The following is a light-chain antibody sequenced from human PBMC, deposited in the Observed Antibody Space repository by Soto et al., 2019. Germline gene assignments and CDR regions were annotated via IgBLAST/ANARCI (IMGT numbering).Light chain of an antibody. CDR3: QQYDNWPPIT. V-gene: IGKV3-20*01. CDR2: SAS. J-gene: IGKJ5*01. CDR1: QSVGSNY. Sequence: EIVLTQSPGTLSLSPGERATPSCRAIQSVGSNYLAWYQQRPGQAPRLLIYSASSRASGIPDRFSGSGSGTEFTLTISSLQSEDFALYYCQQYDNWPPITFGQGTRLEIK.